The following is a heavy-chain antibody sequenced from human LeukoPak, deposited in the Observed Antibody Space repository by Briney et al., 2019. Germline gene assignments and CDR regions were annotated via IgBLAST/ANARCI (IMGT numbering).Heavy chain of an antibody. CDR1: AYCFTQRF. J-gene: IGHJ3*01. D-gene: IGHD2-15*01. CDR2: IRAYNSSR. CDR3: ARATLVLNSDGGFEF. Sequence: AGVKVPLQRSAYCFTQRFLKVVGPPPGQGLEWMGWIRAYNSSRSNANKSQERVVMITNTTTSTNYMELRSLRSDDTAVEYCARATLVLNSDGGFEFWGRGTMVTVSS. V-gene: IGHV1-18*01.